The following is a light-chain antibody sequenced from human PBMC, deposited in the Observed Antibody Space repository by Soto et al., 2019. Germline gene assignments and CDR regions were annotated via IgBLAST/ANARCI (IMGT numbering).Light chain of an antibody. CDR1: QGISSR. Sequence: IEMTQSPSSVSASVGDRITITCRASQGISSRLAWYQQKPGKAPNLLIYSASTLQSGVPYRFSGSGSGTDFTLTISSLQPEDFATYYCQQTHSLPLSFGPGTKVDIK. CDR2: SAS. CDR3: QQTHSLPLS. J-gene: IGKJ3*01. V-gene: IGKV1-12*01.